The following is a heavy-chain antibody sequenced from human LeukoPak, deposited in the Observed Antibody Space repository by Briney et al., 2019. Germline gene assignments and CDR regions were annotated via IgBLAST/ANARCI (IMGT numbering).Heavy chain of an antibody. CDR1: GFTFSDYY. J-gene: IGHJ4*02. CDR3: ARRRGYDFWSGYLDY. V-gene: IGHV3-11*01. CDR2: ISSSGSTI. D-gene: IGHD3-3*01. Sequence: PGGSLRLSCAASGFTFSDYYMSWIRQAPGKGLEWVSYISSSGSTIYYADSVKGRFTISRDNAKNSLYLQINSLRAEDTAVYYCARRRGYDFWSGYLDYWGQGTLVTVSS.